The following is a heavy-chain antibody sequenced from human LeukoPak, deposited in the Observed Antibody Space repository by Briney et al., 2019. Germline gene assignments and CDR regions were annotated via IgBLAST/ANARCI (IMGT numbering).Heavy chain of an antibody. Sequence: SETLSLTCTVSGGSISRNSYSWGWIRQPPGKGLEWIGSIYYSGSTYYNPSLKSRVTISVDTSKNQFSLKLSSVTAADTAVYYCARHSLFGPGIAVADFDYWGQGTLVTVSS. D-gene: IGHD6-19*01. V-gene: IGHV4-39*01. CDR1: GGSISRNSYS. CDR3: ARHSLFGPGIAVADFDY. J-gene: IGHJ4*02. CDR2: IYYSGST.